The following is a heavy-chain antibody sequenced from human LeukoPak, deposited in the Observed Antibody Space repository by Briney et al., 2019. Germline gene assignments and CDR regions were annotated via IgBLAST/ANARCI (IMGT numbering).Heavy chain of an antibody. CDR2: IYYSGST. Sequence: KPSETLSLTCAVSGGSISGYYWGWIRQPPGKGLEWIGSIYYSGSTYYNPSLKSRVTISVDTSKNQFSLKLSSVTAADTAVYYCARGITPPDYWGQGNLVTVSS. J-gene: IGHJ4*02. V-gene: IGHV4-39*07. CDR3: ARGITPPDY. CDR1: GGSISGYY.